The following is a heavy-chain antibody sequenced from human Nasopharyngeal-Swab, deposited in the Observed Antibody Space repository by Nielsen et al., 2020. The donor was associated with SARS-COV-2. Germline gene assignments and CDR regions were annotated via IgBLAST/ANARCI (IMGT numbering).Heavy chain of an antibody. D-gene: IGHD2-2*01. CDR1: GFTFSSYA. CDR3: AKDEGYCSSTSCPPDR. Sequence: GGSLRLSCAASGFTFSSYAMHWVRQAPGKGLEWVAVISYDGSNKYYADSVKGRFTISRDNSKNTLYLQMNSLRAEDTAVYYCAKDEGYCSSTSCPPDRWGQGTLVTASS. V-gene: IGHV3-30*04. CDR2: ISYDGSNK. J-gene: IGHJ4*02.